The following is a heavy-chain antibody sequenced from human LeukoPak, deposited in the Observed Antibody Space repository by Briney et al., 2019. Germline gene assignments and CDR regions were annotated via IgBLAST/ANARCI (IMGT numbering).Heavy chain of an antibody. Sequence: GASVKVSCKASGYTFVTYGINWVRQAPGQGPEWIGWISTYNGNTKYALKFQDRVTLTRDTSTTTAYMELKSLTSDDGAVYYCARASFDHWGQGTLVIVSS. CDR3: ARASFDH. J-gene: IGHJ4*02. CDR1: GYTFVTYG. CDR2: ISTYNGNT. V-gene: IGHV1-18*01.